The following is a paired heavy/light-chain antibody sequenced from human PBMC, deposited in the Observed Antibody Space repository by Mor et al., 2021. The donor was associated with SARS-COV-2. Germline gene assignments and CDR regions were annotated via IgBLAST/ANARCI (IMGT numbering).Heavy chain of an antibody. D-gene: IGHD6-19*01. CDR1: GYSFTSYW. CDR2: IDPSDSYT. J-gene: IGHJ3*02. CDR3: ARYKVAGNPPYDGFDI. V-gene: IGHV5-10-1*03. Sequence: EVQLVQSGAEVKKPGESLRISCKGSGYSFTSYWITWVRQMPGKGLEWMGRIDPSDSYTNYSPSFQGHVTISADKSISTAYLQWITLKASDTAMYYCARYKVAGNPPYDGFDIWGQGTMVTVSS.
Light chain of an antibody. J-gene: IGLJ2*01. CDR2: EDN. V-gene: IGLV6-57*02. CDR1: SGSIASNY. Sequence: NFMLTQPHSVSESPGKTVTISCTGSSGSIASNYVQWYQQRPGSAPTTVIYEDNQRPSGVPDRFSGSIDSSSNSASLSISGLKTEDEADYYCQSYDRSNVVFGGGTKLTVL. CDR3: QSYDRSNVV.